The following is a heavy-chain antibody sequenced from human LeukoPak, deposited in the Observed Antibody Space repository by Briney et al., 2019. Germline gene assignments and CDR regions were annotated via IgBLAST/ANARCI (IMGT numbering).Heavy chain of an antibody. J-gene: IGHJ4*02. CDR1: GGSFSGYY. V-gene: IGHV4-34*01. Sequence: PSETLSLTCAVYGGSFSGYYWSWIRQPPGKGLEWIGEINHSGSTNYNPSLKSRVTISVDTSKNQFSLKLSSVTAADTAVYYCARLPLIVVVPAARDSSQDYWGQGTLVTVSS. D-gene: IGHD2-2*01. CDR2: INHSGST. CDR3: ARLPLIVVVPAARDSSQDY.